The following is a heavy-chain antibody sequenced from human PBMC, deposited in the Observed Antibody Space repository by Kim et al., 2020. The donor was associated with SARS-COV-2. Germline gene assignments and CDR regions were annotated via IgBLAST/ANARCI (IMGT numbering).Heavy chain of an antibody. V-gene: IGHV3-49*04. CDR1: GFTFGDYA. CDR2: IRSKANGGTT. J-gene: IGHJ4*02. D-gene: IGHD4-4*01. Sequence: GGSLRLSCTASGFTFGDYAMSWVRQAPGKGLEWVGFIRSKANGGTTEYAASVKGRFTISRDDSKTIAYLQMNSLKTEDSAVYYCTREVTTVTTRDYWGQGTLVTVSS. CDR3: TREVTTVTTRDY.